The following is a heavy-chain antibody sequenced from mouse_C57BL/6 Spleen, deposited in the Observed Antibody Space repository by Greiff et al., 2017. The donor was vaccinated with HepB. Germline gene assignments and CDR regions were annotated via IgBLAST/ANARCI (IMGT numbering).Heavy chain of an antibody. J-gene: IGHJ1*03. D-gene: IGHD1-1*01. CDR1: GYTFTDYN. CDR2: INPNNGGT. Sequence: EVKLMESGPELVKPGASVKIPCKASGYTFTDYNMDWVKQSHGKSLEWIGDINPNNGGTIYNQKFKGKATLTVDKSSSTAYMELRSLTSEDTAVYYCARPHYGSSLNWYFDVWGTGTTVTVSS. CDR3: ARPHYGSSLNWYFDV. V-gene: IGHV1-18*01.